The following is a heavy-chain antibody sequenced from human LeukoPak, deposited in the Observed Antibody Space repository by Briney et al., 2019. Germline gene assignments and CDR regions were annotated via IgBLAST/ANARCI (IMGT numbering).Heavy chain of an antibody. V-gene: IGHV3-23*01. CDR1: GFTFSNYA. J-gene: IGHJ6*04. Sequence: GGSLRLSCAASGFTFSNYAMNWVRQAPGKGLEWVSGISGSGGSTYYVDSVKGRFTISRDNSKNTLYLQMNSLRAGDTAVYYCAELGITMIGGVWGKGTTVTISS. CDR2: ISGSGGST. CDR3: AELGITMIGGV. D-gene: IGHD3-10*02.